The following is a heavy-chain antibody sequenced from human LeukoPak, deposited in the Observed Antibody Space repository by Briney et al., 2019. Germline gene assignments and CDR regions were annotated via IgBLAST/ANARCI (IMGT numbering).Heavy chain of an antibody. Sequence: GGSLRLSCAASGFTFSSYAMHWVRQAPGKGLEYVSAISSSGDSTYNADPVKGRFTISRDNSKDTLYLQMSSLRAGDTAVYFCVKGRVSGSGSYYNAPFDHWGQGTLVTVSS. CDR3: VKGRVSGSGSYYNAPFDH. CDR2: ISSSGDST. V-gene: IGHV3-64D*06. CDR1: GFTFSSYA. D-gene: IGHD3-10*01. J-gene: IGHJ4*02.